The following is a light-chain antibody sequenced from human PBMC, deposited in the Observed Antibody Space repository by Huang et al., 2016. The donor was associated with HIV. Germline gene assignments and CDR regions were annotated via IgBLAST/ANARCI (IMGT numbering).Light chain of an antibody. V-gene: IGKV4-1*01. J-gene: IGKJ1*01. CDR1: QSLLQQSSMKNF. CDR3: QQSFGRQPT. Sequence: IVMTQDPASLAVSLGERAAINCKSSQSLLQQSSMKNFLAWYQQKSGQSPKVLLYWASHRETGVPERFSGSGSGTNFTFTIGKLQPEDVATYYCQQSFGRQPTFGQGTKVEL. CDR2: WAS.